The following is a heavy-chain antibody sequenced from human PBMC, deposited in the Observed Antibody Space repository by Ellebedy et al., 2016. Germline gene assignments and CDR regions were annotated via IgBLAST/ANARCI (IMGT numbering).Heavy chain of an antibody. CDR2: IIPIFGTA. D-gene: IGHD3-9*01. Sequence: SVKVSXKASGGTFSSYAISWVRQAPGQGLEWMGGIIPIFGTANYAQKFQGRVTITADESTSTAYMELSSLRSEDTAVYYCARVKDFDWLLPIDYWGQGTLVTVSS. CDR1: GGTFSSYA. V-gene: IGHV1-69*13. J-gene: IGHJ4*02. CDR3: ARVKDFDWLLPIDY.